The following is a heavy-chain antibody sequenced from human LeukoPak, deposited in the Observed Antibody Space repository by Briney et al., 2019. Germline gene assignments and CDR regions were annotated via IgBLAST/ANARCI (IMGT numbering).Heavy chain of an antibody. CDR1: GFTFSGYS. Sequence: GGSQRLSCAASGFTFSGYSMNWVRQAPGKGLEWVSYISSSSTIYYADSVKGRFTISRDNSQNTLCLQMNSLRTEDTALYFCAKDRTMAADGTYFDYWGQGTLVTVSS. V-gene: IGHV3-48*01. CDR2: ISSSSTI. CDR3: AKDRTMAADGTYFDY. D-gene: IGHD6-13*01. J-gene: IGHJ4*02.